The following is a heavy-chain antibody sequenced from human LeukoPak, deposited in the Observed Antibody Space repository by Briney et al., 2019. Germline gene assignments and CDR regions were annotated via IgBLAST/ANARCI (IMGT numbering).Heavy chain of an antibody. CDR2: ISGSGGST. Sequence: GGSLRLSCAAFGFTFSSYAMSWVRQAPGKGLEWVSAISGSGGSTYYADSVKGRFTISRDNSKNTLYLQMNSLRAEDTAVYYCARIALGYCSSTSCQMTDYWGQGTLVTVSS. V-gene: IGHV3-23*01. D-gene: IGHD2-2*01. CDR1: GFTFSSYA. J-gene: IGHJ4*02. CDR3: ARIALGYCSSTSCQMTDY.